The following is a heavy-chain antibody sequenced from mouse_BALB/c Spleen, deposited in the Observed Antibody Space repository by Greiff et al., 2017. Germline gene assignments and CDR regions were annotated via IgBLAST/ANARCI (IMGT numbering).Heavy chain of an antibody. CDR2: INPYNDGT. D-gene: IGHD2-4*01. Sequence: EVQLQQSGPELVKPGASVKMSCKASGYTFTSYVMHWVKQKPGQGLEWIGYINPYNDGTKYNEKFKGKATLTSDKSSSTAYMELSSLTSEDSAVYYCARPMITSWFAYWGRGTLVTVSA. CDR1: GYTFTSYV. CDR3: ARPMITSWFAY. J-gene: IGHJ3*01. V-gene: IGHV1-14*01.